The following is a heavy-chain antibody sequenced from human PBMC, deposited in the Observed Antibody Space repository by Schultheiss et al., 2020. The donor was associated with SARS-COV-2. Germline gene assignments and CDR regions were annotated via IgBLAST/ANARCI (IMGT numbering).Heavy chain of an antibody. CDR3: ARALKPSDTAMVNPFDY. CDR1: GGTFSSYT. V-gene: IGHV1-69*02. J-gene: IGHJ4*02. D-gene: IGHD5-18*01. Sequence: SVKVSCKASGGTFSSYTISWVRQAPGQGLEWMGRIIPILGIANYAQKFQGRVTITADKSTSTAYMELSSLRSEDTAVYYCARALKPSDTAMVNPFDYWGQGTLVTVSS. CDR2: IIPILGIA.